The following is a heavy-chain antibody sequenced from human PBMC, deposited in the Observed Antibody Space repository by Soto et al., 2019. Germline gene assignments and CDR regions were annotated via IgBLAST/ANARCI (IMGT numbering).Heavy chain of an antibody. V-gene: IGHV4-39*01. CDR1: GGSISSSSYY. J-gene: IGHJ3*02. CDR2: IYYSGST. D-gene: IGHD3-22*01. CDR3: ARPGYYDSSGRAFDI. Sequence: PSETLSLTCTVSGGSISSSSYYWGWIRQPPGKGLEWIGSIYYSGSTYYNPSLKSRATISVDTSKNQFSLKLSSVTAADTAVYYCARPGYYDSSGRAFDIWGQGTMVTVSS.